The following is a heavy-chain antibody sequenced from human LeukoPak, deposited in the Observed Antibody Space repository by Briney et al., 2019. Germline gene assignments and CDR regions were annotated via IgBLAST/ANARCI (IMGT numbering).Heavy chain of an antibody. V-gene: IGHV4-59*01. J-gene: IGHJ4*02. CDR2: IYYSGST. CDR1: GGSIRSYY. Sequence: PSETLSLTCTVSGGSIRSYYWSWIRQPPGKGLEWIWYIYYSGSTNYNPSLKSRVSISVDTSKNQFSLKLSSVTAADTAVYYCARHLEDSSGWYSGDWGQRTLVTVSS. CDR3: ARHLEDSSGWYSGD. D-gene: IGHD6-19*01.